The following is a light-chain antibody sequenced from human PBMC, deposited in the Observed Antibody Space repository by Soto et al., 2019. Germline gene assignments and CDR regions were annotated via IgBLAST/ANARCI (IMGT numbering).Light chain of an antibody. CDR2: DAS. CDR3: QQYNSYSPT. CDR1: QSISSW. Sequence: DIQMTQSPSTLSASVGDRVTITCRASQSISSWLAWYQQKSGKAPKLLIYDASSLESGVPSRFSGSGSGTEFTLTISSLQPDDFATYYCQQYNSYSPTVGQGTKLEIK. V-gene: IGKV1-5*01. J-gene: IGKJ2*01.